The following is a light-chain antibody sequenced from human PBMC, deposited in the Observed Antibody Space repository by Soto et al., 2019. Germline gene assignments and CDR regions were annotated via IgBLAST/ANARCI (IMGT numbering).Light chain of an antibody. Sequence: EIVLTQFPGTLSLSPGERAALSSSASQSVSSNYLAWYQQKPGLAPRLLIYDASNRATGVPARFSGSGSGTDFTLTISSLEPEDFAVYYCQQRSNWRWTFGQGTKVDIK. J-gene: IGKJ1*01. CDR2: DAS. CDR3: QQRSNWRWT. CDR1: QSVSSNY. V-gene: IGKV3D-20*02.